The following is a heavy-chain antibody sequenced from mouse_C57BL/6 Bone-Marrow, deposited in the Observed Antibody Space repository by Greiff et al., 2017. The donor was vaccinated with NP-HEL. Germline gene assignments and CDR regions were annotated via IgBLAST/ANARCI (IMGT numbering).Heavy chain of an antibody. Sequence: LQESGAELARPGASVKLSCKASGYTFTSYGISWVKQRTGQGLEWIGEIYPRSGNTYYNEKFKGKATLTADKSSSTAYMELRSLTSEDSAVYFCASFYYGSSPYWGQGTSVTVSS. CDR1: GYTFTSYG. D-gene: IGHD1-1*01. CDR3: ASFYYGSSPY. V-gene: IGHV1-81*01. J-gene: IGHJ4*01. CDR2: IYPRSGNT.